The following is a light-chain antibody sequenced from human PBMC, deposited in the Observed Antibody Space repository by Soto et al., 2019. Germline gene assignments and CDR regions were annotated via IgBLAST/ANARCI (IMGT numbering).Light chain of an antibody. CDR1: QNINDY. V-gene: IGKV1-33*01. Sequence: DVQMTQSPSSLSASFGDRVTIXXQASQNINDYLNWYQQKPGRAPKVRIYDASNLEAGVPSRFRGSGCGTDLTFTISRLQPADIATYYCQQSENFRTFGQGTRLEIK. CDR3: QQSENFRT. J-gene: IGKJ5*01. CDR2: DAS.